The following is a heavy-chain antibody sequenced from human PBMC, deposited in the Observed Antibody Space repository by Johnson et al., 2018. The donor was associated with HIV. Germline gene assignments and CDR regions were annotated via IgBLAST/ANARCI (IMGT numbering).Heavy chain of an antibody. CDR3: TRDTTLWLLLYHDAFDI. CDR2: IRGKAYGGTT. CDR1: GFTFGDYA. D-gene: IGHD3-22*01. V-gene: IGHV3-49*03. J-gene: IGHJ3*02. Sequence: EVQLVESGGVLVQPGRSLRLSCTASGFTFGDYAMSWFRQAPGKGLEWVGFIRGKAYGGTTEYAASVKVRFTISRDDSKSIAYLQLNSRKNEDTAVYYCTRDTTLWLLLYHDAFDIGGQGTMVTVSS.